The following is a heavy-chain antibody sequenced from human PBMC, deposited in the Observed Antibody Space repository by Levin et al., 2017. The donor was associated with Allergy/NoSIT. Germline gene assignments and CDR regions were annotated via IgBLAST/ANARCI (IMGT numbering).Heavy chain of an antibody. CDR2: INHSGST. J-gene: IGHJ1*01. CDR3: ARGVDTAMVYAEYFQH. D-gene: IGHD5-18*01. V-gene: IGHV4-34*01. CDR1: GGSFSGYY. Sequence: SETLSLTCAVYGGSFSGYYWSWIRQPPGKGLEWIGEINHSGSTNYNPSLKSRVTISVDTSKNQFSLKLSSVTAADTAVYYCARGVDTAMVYAEYFQHWGQGTLVTVSS.